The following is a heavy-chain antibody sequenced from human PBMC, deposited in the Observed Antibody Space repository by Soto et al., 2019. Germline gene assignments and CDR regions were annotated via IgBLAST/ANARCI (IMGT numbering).Heavy chain of an antibody. Sequence: QVQLQESGPGLVKPSQTLSLTCTVSGGSMSSGGYYWSWIRQHPGKGLEWIGYIYYSGSTYYNPSLKSRVTISVDTSKNQFSLKLSSVTAAETAVYYCAREREQLVYDYWGQGTLVTVSS. CDR1: GGSMSSGGYY. D-gene: IGHD6-6*01. V-gene: IGHV4-31*03. CDR3: AREREQLVYDY. CDR2: IYYSGST. J-gene: IGHJ4*02.